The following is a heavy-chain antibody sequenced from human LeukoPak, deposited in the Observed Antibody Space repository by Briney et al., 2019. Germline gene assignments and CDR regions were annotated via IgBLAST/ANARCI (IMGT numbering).Heavy chain of an antibody. CDR2: IKEDGSDK. D-gene: IGHD2-15*01. Sequence: PGGSLRLSCAASGFTFSSHWMSWVRQAPGKGLEWVANIKEDGSDKYHVDSVKGRFTVSRDNAKNSLYLQMNSLRAEDTAVYYCARRIVTYFYYGMDVWGQGTTVTVSS. V-gene: IGHV3-7*01. CDR3: ARRIVTYFYYGMDV. CDR1: GFTFSSHW. J-gene: IGHJ6*02.